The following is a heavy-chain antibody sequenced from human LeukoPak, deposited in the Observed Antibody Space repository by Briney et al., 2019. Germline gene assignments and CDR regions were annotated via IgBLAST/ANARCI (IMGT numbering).Heavy chain of an antibody. J-gene: IGHJ4*01. Sequence: GGSLRLSCGVAGFTFSSYWMTWARQAPGRGLEWVATVKPDGNEKFYVDSVKGRFAISRDNARNSVYLEMNSLRVEDTAVYLCARGDLDYWGQGTLVTVSS. CDR3: ARGDLDY. CDR1: GFTFSSYW. CDR2: VKPDGNEK. V-gene: IGHV3-7*01.